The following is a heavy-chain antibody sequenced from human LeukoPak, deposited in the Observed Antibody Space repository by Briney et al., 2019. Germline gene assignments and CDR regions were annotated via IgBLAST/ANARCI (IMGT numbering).Heavy chain of an antibody. CDR2: ISNDGNNQ. D-gene: IGHD2-21*02. CDR3: ARAHIVVVTGIFVGFDI. J-gene: IGHJ3*02. Sequence: GGSLRLSRAASGFIFHYYALHWVRQAPGKGLEWVATISNDGNNQYYADSVKGRFTISRDNSNNTLYLQMNSLRSEDTAIYYCARAHIVVVTGIFVGFDIWGQGTMVTVSS. V-gene: IGHV3-30-3*01. CDR1: GFIFHYYA.